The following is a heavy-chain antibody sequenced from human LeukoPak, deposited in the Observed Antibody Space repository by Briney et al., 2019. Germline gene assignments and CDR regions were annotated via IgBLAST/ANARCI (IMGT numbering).Heavy chain of an antibody. D-gene: IGHD6-19*01. V-gene: IGHV6-1*01. CDR2: TYYRSKWYN. J-gene: IGHJ3*02. CDR3: ARDQGSIAVAGDAFDI. CDR1: GDSVSSNSAA. Sequence: SQTLSLTCAISGDSVSSNSAAWNWIRQSPSRGLEWLGRTYYRSKWYNDYAVSVKSRITINPDTSKNQFSLKPSSVTAADTAVYYCARDQGSIAVAGDAFDIWGQGTMVTVSS.